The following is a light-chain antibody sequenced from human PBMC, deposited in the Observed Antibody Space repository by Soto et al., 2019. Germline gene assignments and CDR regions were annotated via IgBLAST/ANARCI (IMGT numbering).Light chain of an antibody. J-gene: IGLJ2*01. CDR2: EVS. Sequence: QSALTQPASVSGSPGQSITISCTGTSSDVGGYNYVSWYQQHPGKAPKLRIYEVSTRPSGVSNRFSGSKSGNTASLTISGLQAEDDADYYCSSYTSSSPLVFGGGTKLTVL. V-gene: IGLV2-14*01. CDR3: SSYTSSSPLV. CDR1: SSDVGGYNY.